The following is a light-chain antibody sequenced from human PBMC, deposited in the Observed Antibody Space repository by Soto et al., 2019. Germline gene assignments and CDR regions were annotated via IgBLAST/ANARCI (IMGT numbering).Light chain of an antibody. Sequence: IVLTHSQATLSVSPLEIASLSFSSSQSVSNYLAWYQQTPGQAPRLLIYDASNRATDIPARFSGSGSGTDFTLTNSSLEPEDFAVYYCQQRSNWPPFTCGQGTRREN. J-gene: IGKJ5*01. CDR1: QSVSNY. CDR2: DAS. V-gene: IGKV3-11*01. CDR3: QQRSNWPPFT.